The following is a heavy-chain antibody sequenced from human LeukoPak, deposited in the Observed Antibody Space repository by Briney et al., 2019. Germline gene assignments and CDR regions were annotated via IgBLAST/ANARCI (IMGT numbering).Heavy chain of an antibody. V-gene: IGHV3-74*01. CDR3: ARVGYDFWSGYYGLPDY. D-gene: IGHD3-3*01. CDR2: INSDGSST. Sequence: PGGSLRLSCAASGFTFSSYWMHWVRQAPGKGLVWVSRINSDGSSTSYAHSVKGRFTISRDNAKNTLYLQMNSLRAEDTAVYYCARVGYDFWSGYYGLPDYWGQATLVTVSS. J-gene: IGHJ4*02. CDR1: GFTFSSYW.